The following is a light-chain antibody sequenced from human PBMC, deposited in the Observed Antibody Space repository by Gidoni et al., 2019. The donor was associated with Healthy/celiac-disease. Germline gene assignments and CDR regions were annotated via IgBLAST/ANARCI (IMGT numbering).Light chain of an antibody. Sequence: APVLVIYRDSNRPSASPVRFSAANSGNTATLTISRAQDEDEADYYCQVWDSGVVFGGGTKLTVL. V-gene: IGLV3-9*01. CDR3: QVWDSGVV. J-gene: IGLJ2*01. CDR2: RDS.